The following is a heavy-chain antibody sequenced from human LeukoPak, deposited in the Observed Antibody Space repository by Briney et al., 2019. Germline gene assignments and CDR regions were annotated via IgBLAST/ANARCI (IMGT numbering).Heavy chain of an antibody. CDR2: INHSGST. Sequence: KPSETLSLTCAVYGGSFSGYYWSWIRQPPGKGLEWIGEINHSGSTNYNPSLKSRVTISVDTSKNQFSLKLSSVTAADTAVYYCARVTVAGNIDIWGQGTMVTVSS. V-gene: IGHV4-34*01. D-gene: IGHD6-19*01. CDR1: GGSFSGYY. CDR3: ARVTVAGNIDI. J-gene: IGHJ3*02.